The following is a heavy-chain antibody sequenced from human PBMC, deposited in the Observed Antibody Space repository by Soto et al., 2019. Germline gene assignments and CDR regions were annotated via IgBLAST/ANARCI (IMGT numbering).Heavy chain of an antibody. J-gene: IGHJ6*02. Sequence: QVQLQESGPGLVKPSQTLSLTCAVSGGSISSGGYYWSWILQHPGKGLERIGYIYYRWSSYYNPALRGRVTISVDTSKNQFSLKLSSVTAADTAVYYCARCAGYYYNGMDVWGQGTTVTVSS. CDR1: GGSISSGGYY. CDR2: IYYRWSS. CDR3: ARCAGYYYNGMDV. V-gene: IGHV4-31*11.